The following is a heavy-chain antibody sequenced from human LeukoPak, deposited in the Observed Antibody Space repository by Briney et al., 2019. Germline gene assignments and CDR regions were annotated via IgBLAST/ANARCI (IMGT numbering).Heavy chain of an antibody. J-gene: IGHJ5*02. D-gene: IGHD2-15*01. CDR2: IIPIFGIA. CDR3: ARGAASFNWFDP. V-gene: IGHV1-69*04. Sequence: GASVKVSCKASGYTFTSYAISWVRQAPGQGLEWMGRIIPIFGIANYAQKFQGRVTITADKSTSTAYMELSSLRSEDTAVYYCARGAASFNWFDPWGQGTLVTVSS. CDR1: GYTFTSYA.